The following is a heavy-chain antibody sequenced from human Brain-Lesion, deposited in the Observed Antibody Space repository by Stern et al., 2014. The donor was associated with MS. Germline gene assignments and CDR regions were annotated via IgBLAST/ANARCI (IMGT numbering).Heavy chain of an antibody. D-gene: IGHD5-18*01. J-gene: IGHJ4*02. Sequence: QMQLVQSGAEVKKPGASVTVSCTPSGYTVSGHYIDWVRQAPGQGPEWIGLINPNTGATIYAQNFRGSVTLTRDTSTTTVYLDLNRLRSDDTAVYYCARRKVNTMTPDYWGQGTLVTVSS. CDR3: ARRKVNTMTPDY. CDR1: GYTVSGHY. V-gene: IGHV1-2*06. CDR2: INPNTGAT.